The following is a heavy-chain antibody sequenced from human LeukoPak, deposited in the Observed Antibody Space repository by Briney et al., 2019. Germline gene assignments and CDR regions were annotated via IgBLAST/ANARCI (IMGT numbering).Heavy chain of an antibody. Sequence: SQTLSLTCTVSGGSISSGGYYWSWIRQPPGKGLEWIGYIYHSGSTYYNPSLKSRVTISVDRSKNQFSLKMSSVTAADTAVYYCARELRFLEWLGFDLWGRGTLVTVSS. CDR3: ARELRFLEWLGFDL. CDR1: GGSISSGGYY. CDR2: IYHSGST. D-gene: IGHD3-3*01. V-gene: IGHV4-30-2*01. J-gene: IGHJ2*01.